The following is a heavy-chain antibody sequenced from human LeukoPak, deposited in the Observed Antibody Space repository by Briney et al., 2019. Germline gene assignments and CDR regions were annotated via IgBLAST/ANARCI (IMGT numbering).Heavy chain of an antibody. CDR2: IKQDGSEK. V-gene: IGHV3-7*01. Sequence: GGSLRLSCAASGFTFSSYWMSWVRQAPGKGLEWVANIKQDGSEKYYVDSVKGRFTISRDNAKNSLYLQMNSLRAEDTAVYYCARDPYCSSNSCSLYSYYYGMDVWGQGTTVTVSS. J-gene: IGHJ6*02. D-gene: IGHD2-2*01. CDR3: ARDPYCSSNSCSLYSYYYGMDV. CDR1: GFTFSSYW.